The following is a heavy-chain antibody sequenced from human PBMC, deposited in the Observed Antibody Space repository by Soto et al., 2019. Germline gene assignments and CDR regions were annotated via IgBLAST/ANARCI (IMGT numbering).Heavy chain of an antibody. CDR2: IFNSGTT. V-gene: IGHV4-31*03. D-gene: IGHD1-26*01. Sequence: SETLSLTCTVSGGSVSSGSYYWSWIRQPPGKGLEWMGYIFNSGTTFYNPSLTSRLSISMDTSGNHFSLELRSVTAADTAVYYCALALGPTTGLDYWGQGTLVTVSS. J-gene: IGHJ4*02. CDR3: ALALGPTTGLDY. CDR1: GGSVSSGSYY.